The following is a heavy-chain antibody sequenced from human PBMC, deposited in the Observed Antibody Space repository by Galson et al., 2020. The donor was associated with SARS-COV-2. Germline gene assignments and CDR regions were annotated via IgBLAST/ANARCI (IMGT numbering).Heavy chain of an antibody. J-gene: IGHJ4*02. D-gene: IGHD2-21*01. Sequence: GESLKISCAASGFTFSTYPMHWVRQAPGKGLEWVAALSYDGSNQFYADSVKGRFTISRDNSRNTLYLQMNSLRAEDTALFYCARVGAYCGGECGDYWGQGTPVTVSS. CDR1: GFTFSTYP. V-gene: IGHV3-30-3*01. CDR3: ARVGAYCGGECGDY. CDR2: LSYDGSNQ.